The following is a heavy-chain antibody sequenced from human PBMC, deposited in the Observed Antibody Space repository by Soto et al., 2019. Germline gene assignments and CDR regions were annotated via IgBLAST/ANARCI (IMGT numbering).Heavy chain of an antibody. V-gene: IGHV1-2*04. CDR3: ARQVVTGSYSFDP. CDR1: GYTFSFYY. J-gene: IGHJ5*02. Sequence: SSVKVSCKASGYTFSFYYIHLVRHAPGQGLEWMGWINPKRGGTNYAQKFQGWVTMTRDTSTSTAYMELSRLRSDDTAVYYCARQVVTGSYSFDPWGQGTLVTVSS. D-gene: IGHD2-21*02. CDR2: INPKRGGT.